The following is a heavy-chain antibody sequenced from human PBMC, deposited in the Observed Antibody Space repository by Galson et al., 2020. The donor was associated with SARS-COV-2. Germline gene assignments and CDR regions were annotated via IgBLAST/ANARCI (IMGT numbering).Heavy chain of an antibody. CDR1: GYTFTSYG. J-gene: IGHJ6*03. Sequence: ASVKVSCKASGYTFTSYGISWVRQAPGQGLEWMGWISAYNGNTNYAQKLQGRVTMTTDTSTSTAYMELRSLRSDDTAVYYCARRREYSGYDLFLGYYYYYMDVWGKGTTVTVSS. CDR2: ISAYNGNT. V-gene: IGHV1-18*01. D-gene: IGHD5-12*01. CDR3: ARRREYSGYDLFLGYYYYYMDV.